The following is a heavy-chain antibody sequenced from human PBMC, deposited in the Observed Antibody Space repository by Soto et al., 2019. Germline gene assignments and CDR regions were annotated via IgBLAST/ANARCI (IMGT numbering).Heavy chain of an antibody. CDR1: GFTFSSYS. Sequence: EVQLVESGGGLVKPGGSLRLSCAASGFTFSSYSMNWVRQAPGKGLEWVSSISSGSDYIFYADSVKGRFTISRDNAKNSLFLPMNSLTAEDTAVYYCARSTVGDAFNVWGQGTVVTVSS. D-gene: IGHD4-17*01. CDR3: ARSTVGDAFNV. CDR2: ISSGSDYI. V-gene: IGHV3-21*01. J-gene: IGHJ3*01.